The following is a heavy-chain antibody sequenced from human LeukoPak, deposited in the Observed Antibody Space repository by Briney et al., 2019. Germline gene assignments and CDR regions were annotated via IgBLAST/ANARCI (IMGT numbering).Heavy chain of an antibody. J-gene: IGHJ6*03. Sequence: GASVKVSCKASGYTFTSYGISWVRQAPGQGLEWMGWISAYNGNTNYAQKLQGRVTMTTDTSTSTAYMELRSLRSDDTAVYYCARDRGLNSNNYYYYYMDVWGKGTTVTVSS. D-gene: IGHD3-10*01. V-gene: IGHV1-18*01. CDR3: ARDRGLNSNNYYYYYMDV. CDR2: ISAYNGNT. CDR1: GYTFTSYG.